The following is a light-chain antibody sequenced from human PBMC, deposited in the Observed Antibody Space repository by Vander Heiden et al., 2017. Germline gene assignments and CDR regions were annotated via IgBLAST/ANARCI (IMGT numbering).Light chain of an antibody. V-gene: IGKV4-1*01. CDR3: QQYDSTPPYT. CDR2: WAS. Sequence: DIVMTQSQDSLAVSLGERATINCKSSQSVLYSSNNKNYLAWYQQKPGQPPKLLIYWASTRESGVPDRFSGSGYGTDFTLTISSLQAEDVAVYYCQQYDSTPPYTFGQGTKLEIK. CDR1: QSVLYSSNNKNY. J-gene: IGKJ2*01.